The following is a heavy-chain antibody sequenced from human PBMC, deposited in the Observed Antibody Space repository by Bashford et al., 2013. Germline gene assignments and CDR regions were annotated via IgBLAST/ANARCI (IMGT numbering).Heavy chain of an antibody. D-gene: IGHD3-10*01. CDR1: GFTFNNYG. Sequence: VDSGGSLRLSCAASGFTFNNYGMSWVRRVPGRGLEWVSAISGSGDTTFYADSVRGRFTISRDNSENTLYLQMNSLRAEDTAVYSCAKNGYGLWFGDLSQFDYWGQGTPVTVSS. CDR2: ISGSGDTT. J-gene: IGHJ4*02. CDR3: AKNGYGLWFGDLSQFDY. V-gene: IGHV3-23*01.